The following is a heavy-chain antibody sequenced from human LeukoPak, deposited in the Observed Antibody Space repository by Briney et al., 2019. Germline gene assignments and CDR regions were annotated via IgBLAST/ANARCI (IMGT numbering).Heavy chain of an antibody. CDR1: GFTFSSYS. V-gene: IGHV3-48*02. J-gene: IGHJ4*02. CDR3: VRDLNWNLDF. CDR2: IDSTSSII. D-gene: IGHD1-1*01. Sequence: GGSLRLSCAASGFTFSSYSMNWARQAPGEGLEYISYIDSTSSIIYYADSVKGRFTISRDNAKNSLYLQMNSLRDEDTAVYYCVRDLNWNLDFWGQGTLVTVSS.